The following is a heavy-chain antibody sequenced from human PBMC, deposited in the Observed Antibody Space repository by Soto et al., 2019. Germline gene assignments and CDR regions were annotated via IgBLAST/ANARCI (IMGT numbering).Heavy chain of an antibody. CDR2: INKNGFTI. CDR3: ARGAVTGTSLFDY. CDR1: GFTLTTYS. Sequence: PGGSLRLSCAVSGFTLTTYSMNWVRQAPGKGLEWISFINKNGFTIYYADSVKGRFTISRDYAKNSLYLQMDSLRHGDTAVYYCARGAVTGTSLFDYWGLGTLVTVSS. V-gene: IGHV3-48*02. D-gene: IGHD6-19*01. J-gene: IGHJ4*02.